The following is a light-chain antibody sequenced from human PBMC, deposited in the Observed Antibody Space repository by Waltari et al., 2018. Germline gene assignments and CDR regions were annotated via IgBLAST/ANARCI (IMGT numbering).Light chain of an antibody. CDR3: QQRTNWQSLS. Sequence: EIVLTQSPATLSLSPGERATLSCRASENINIFLAWYKQKPGQAPRLLISDASNRAAGVPARFSCSGSLTDFTLTISSLEPEDFGVYYCQQRTNWQSLSFGGGTRVEIK. J-gene: IGKJ4*01. CDR2: DAS. V-gene: IGKV3D-11*02. CDR1: ENINIF.